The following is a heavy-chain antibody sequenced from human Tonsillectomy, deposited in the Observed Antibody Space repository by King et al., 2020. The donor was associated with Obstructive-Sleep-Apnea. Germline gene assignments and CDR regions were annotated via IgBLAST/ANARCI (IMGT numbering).Heavy chain of an antibody. CDR1: GGSISSGGYS. CDR3: ARAEGYCSGGSCYFGAFDI. Sequence: QLQESGSGLVKPSQTLSLTCAVSGGSISSGGYSWSWIRQPPGKGLGWIGYIYHSGGTYYNPSLKSRVTISVDRSKNQFSLKLSSVTAADTAVYYCARAEGYCSGGSCYFGAFDIWGQGTMVTVSS. D-gene: IGHD2-15*01. CDR2: IYHSGGT. J-gene: IGHJ3*02. V-gene: IGHV4-30-2*01.